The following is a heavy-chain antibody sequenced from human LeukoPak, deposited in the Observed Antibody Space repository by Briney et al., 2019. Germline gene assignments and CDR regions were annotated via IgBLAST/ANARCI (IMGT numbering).Heavy chain of an antibody. CDR1: GGSFSGYY. CDR3: ARGTSSSWAPYYYMDV. J-gene: IGHJ6*03. D-gene: IGHD6-13*01. Sequence: SETLSLTCAVYGGSFSGYYWSWIRQPPGKGLEWIGEINHSGSTNYNPSLKSRVTISVDTSKNQFSLKLSSVTAADTAVYYCARGTSSSWAPYYYMDVWGKGTTVTISS. V-gene: IGHV4-34*01. CDR2: INHSGST.